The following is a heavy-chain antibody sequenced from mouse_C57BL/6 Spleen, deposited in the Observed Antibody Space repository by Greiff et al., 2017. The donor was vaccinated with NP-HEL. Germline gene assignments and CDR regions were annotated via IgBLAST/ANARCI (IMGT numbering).Heavy chain of an antibody. CDR3: AKTHYGSSYEGFAY. D-gene: IGHD1-1*01. J-gene: IGHJ3*01. V-gene: IGHV2-5*01. Sequence: VKLVESGPGLVQPSQSLSITCTVSGFSLTSYGVHWVRQSPGKGLEWLGVIWRGGSTDYNAAFMSRLSITKDNSKSQVFFKMNSLQADDTAIYYCAKTHYGSSYEGFAYWGQGTLVTVSA. CDR1: GFSLTSYG. CDR2: IWRGGST.